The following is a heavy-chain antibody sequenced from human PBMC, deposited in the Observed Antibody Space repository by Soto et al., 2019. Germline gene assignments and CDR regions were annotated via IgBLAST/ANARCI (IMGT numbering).Heavy chain of an antibody. Sequence: PSETLSLTCTVSGASISSYYWSWIRQPPGKGLEWIGYIYHSGSTYYNPSLKSRVTISVDRSKNQFSLKLSSVTAADTAVYYCARGPPFHWGQGTLVTVSS. CDR1: GASISSYY. D-gene: IGHD3-16*01. J-gene: IGHJ4*02. CDR2: IYHSGST. V-gene: IGHV4-30-2*01. CDR3: ARGPPFH.